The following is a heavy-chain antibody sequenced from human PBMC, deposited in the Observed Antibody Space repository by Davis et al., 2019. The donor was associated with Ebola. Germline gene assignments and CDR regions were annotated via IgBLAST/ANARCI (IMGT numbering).Heavy chain of an antibody. CDR1: GGSLSGYY. V-gene: IGHV4-34*01. D-gene: IGHD6-19*01. Sequence: PSETLSLTCAFYGGSLSGYYWTWTRQSPGKGLEWIGEINHSGRTNYNPSLKSRVTISLDTSKNQFSLKLSSVTAADTALYYCAGIRGQWLEDWGQGTLVTVSS. J-gene: IGHJ4*02. CDR2: INHSGRT. CDR3: AGIRGQWLED.